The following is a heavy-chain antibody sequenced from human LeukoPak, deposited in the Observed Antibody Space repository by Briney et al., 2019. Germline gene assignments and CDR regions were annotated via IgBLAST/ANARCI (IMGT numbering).Heavy chain of an antibody. CDR2: INPNSGGT. CDR1: GYTFIGYY. V-gene: IGHV1-2*06. CDR3: ARASRLTGYSSGWFLAFGY. J-gene: IGHJ4*02. D-gene: IGHD6-19*01. Sequence: GASVKVSCKASGYTFIGYYMHWVRQAPGQGLEWMGRINPNSGGTNYAQKFQGRVTMTRDTSISTAYMELSRLRSDDTAVYYCARASRLTGYSSGWFLAFGYWGQGTLVTVSS.